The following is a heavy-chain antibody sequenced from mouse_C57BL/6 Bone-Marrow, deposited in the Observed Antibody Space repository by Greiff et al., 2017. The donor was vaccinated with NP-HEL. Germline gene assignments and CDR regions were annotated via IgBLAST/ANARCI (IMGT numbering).Heavy chain of an antibody. D-gene: IGHD3-2*02. J-gene: IGHJ2*01. CDR2: INPSSGYT. CDR1: GYTFTSYT. V-gene: IGHV1-4*01. CDR3: ARSRQLRLLGY. Sequence: QVQLKESGAELARPGASVKMSCKASGYTFTSYTMHWVKQRPGQGLEWIGYINPSSGYTKYNQKFKDKATLTADKSSSTAYMQLSSLTSEDSAVYYCARSRQLRLLGYWGQGTTLTVSS.